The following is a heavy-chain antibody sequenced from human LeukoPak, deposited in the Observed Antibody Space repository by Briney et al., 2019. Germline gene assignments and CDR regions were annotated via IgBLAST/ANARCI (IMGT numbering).Heavy chain of an antibody. V-gene: IGHV3-15*01. Sequence: GGSLTLSCAASGFTFSNAWMSWVRPAPGKGLEWVGRIKSKTEGGTTDYAAPVTGRFTISRDDSKNTLYLQMNSLKTEDTAVYYCTTPYPFWSGYYTYFDYWGQGTLVTVSS. D-gene: IGHD3-3*01. CDR3: TTPYPFWSGYYTYFDY. CDR2: IKSKTEGGTT. J-gene: IGHJ4*02. CDR1: GFTFSNAW.